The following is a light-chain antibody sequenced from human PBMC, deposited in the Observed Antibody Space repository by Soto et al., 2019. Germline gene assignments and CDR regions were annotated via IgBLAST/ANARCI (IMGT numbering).Light chain of an antibody. CDR1: QSVSSSY. Sequence: EMGVSQSPDTLSLSPGERATLSCMSSQSVSSSYLAWYQQKPGQAPRLLIYGASSRAIGIPDRFSGSGSGTDFTLSISRLEPEDFAVYYCQQYGSSPATFGQGTKVDIK. CDR2: GAS. CDR3: QQYGSSPAT. J-gene: IGKJ1*01. V-gene: IGKV3-20*01.